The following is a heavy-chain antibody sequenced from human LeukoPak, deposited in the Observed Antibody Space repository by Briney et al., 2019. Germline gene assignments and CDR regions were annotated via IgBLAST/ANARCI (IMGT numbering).Heavy chain of an antibody. CDR1: GGSFSGYY. V-gene: IGHV4-34*01. D-gene: IGHD2-15*01. CDR2: INHSGST. J-gene: IGHJ6*02. CDR3: ARLGYCSGGSCYLRSSVYYYGMDV. Sequence: SETLPLTCAVYGGSFSGYYWSWIRQPPGKGLEWIGEINHSGSTNYNPSLKSRVTISVDTSKNQFSLKLSSVTAADTAVYYCARLGYCSGGSCYLRSSVYYYGMDVWGQGTTVTVSS.